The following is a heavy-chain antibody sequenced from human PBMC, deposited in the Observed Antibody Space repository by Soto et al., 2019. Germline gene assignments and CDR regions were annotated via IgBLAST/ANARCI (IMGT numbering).Heavy chain of an antibody. CDR3: AKDRRGGYCSGGRCYSPDY. V-gene: IGHV3-23*01. CDR1: GFTFGSYD. CDR2: FSGSGGST. J-gene: IGHJ4*02. Sequence: EVQLLESGGGLVQPGGSLRLSCATSGFTFGSYDMSWVRQAPGKGLEWVSTFSGSGGSTYYADSVKGRFTISRDNSKNQVYLQMNSLRADDTAVYYCAKDRRGGYCSGGRCYSPDYWGQGTLVTVSS. D-gene: IGHD2-15*01.